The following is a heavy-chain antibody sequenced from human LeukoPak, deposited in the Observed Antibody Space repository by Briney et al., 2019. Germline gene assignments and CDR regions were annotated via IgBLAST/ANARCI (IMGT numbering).Heavy chain of an antibody. CDR1: GGSISSYH. CDR3: ARDGGYSRHYGMDV. V-gene: IGHV4-59*01. J-gene: IGHJ6*02. CDR2: IYYSGST. D-gene: IGHD5-18*01. Sequence: SETLSLTCTVSGGSISSYHWSWIRQPPGKGLEWIGYIYYSGSTNYNPSLKSRVTISVDTSKNQFSLKLSSVTAADTAVYYCARDGGYSRHYGMDVWGQGTTVTVSS.